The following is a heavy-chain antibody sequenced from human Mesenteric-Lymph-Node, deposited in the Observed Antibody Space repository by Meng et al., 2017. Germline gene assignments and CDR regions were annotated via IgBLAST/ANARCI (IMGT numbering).Heavy chain of an antibody. J-gene: IGHJ5*02. D-gene: IGHD3-16*01. CDR2: ASHDGNSG. CDR1: GFTFTDYA. Sequence: QVQLVESGGGVVQPGGSLRLSCAASGFTFTDYAMHWVRQAPGKGLEWVAIASHDGNSGCYADSVKGRFSISRDNFRNTQYLQMNSLRPEDTAVYYCARDKSHYDGRSGWFDPWGQGTLVTVSS. CDR3: ARDKSHYDGRSGWFDP. V-gene: IGHV3-30-3*01.